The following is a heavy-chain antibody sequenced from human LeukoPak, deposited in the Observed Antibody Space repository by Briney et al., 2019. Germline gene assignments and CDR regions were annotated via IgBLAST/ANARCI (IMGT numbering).Heavy chain of an antibody. V-gene: IGHV1-18*04. CDR1: GYSFTGYY. CDR2: ISAYNGNT. J-gene: IGHJ4*02. D-gene: IGHD1-26*01. Sequence: ASVKVSCKASGYSFTGYYMHWVRQAPGQGLEWMGWISAYNGNTNYAQKLQGRVTMTTDTSTSTAYMELRSLRSDDTAVYYCARVGPRTTTPVDYWGQGTLVTVSS. CDR3: ARVGPRTTTPVDY.